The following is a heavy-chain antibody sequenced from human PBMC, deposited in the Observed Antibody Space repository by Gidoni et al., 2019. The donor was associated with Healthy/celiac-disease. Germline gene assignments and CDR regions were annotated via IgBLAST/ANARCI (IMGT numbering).Heavy chain of an antibody. J-gene: IGHJ5*02. CDR2: TYYRSKWYN. Sequence: HVQLQQSGPGLVTPSPTLSLTCSIPVDSVSSNRAAWNWIRQSPSRGLEWLGRTYYRSKWYNDYAVSVKRRITINPDTSKNQFSLQLNSVTPEDTAVYYCARGGYSSNWFDPWGQGTLVTVSS. V-gene: IGHV6-1*01. D-gene: IGHD5-18*01. CDR3: ARGGYSSNWFDP. CDR1: VDSVSSNRAA.